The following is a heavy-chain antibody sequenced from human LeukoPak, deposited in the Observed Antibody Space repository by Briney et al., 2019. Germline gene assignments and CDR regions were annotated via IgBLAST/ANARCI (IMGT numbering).Heavy chain of an antibody. Sequence: PGGSLRLSCAASGFTFSSYAMSWVRQAPGKGLEWVSSVSGSGAGTHYADSVKGRFTISRDNSNNTLYLQMNSLRVEDTAVYYCAKATGYYYMDVWGKGTTVTVSS. CDR1: GFTFSSYA. V-gene: IGHV3-23*01. CDR2: VSGSGAGT. CDR3: AKATGYYYMDV. J-gene: IGHJ6*03.